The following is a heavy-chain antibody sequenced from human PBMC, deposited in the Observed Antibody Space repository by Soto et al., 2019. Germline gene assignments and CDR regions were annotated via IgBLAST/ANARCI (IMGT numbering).Heavy chain of an antibody. V-gene: IGHV4-59*01. D-gene: IGHD3-22*01. J-gene: IGHJ3*02. CDR1: GGSISSYY. Sequence: SETLSLTCTVSGGSISSYYWSWIRQPPGKGLEWIGYIYYSGSTNYNPSLKSRVTISVDTSKNQFSLKLSSVTAADTAVYYCARVRSNSDYYYDSSGLDAFDIWGPGTMVTVSS. CDR2: IYYSGST. CDR3: ARVRSNSDYYYDSSGLDAFDI.